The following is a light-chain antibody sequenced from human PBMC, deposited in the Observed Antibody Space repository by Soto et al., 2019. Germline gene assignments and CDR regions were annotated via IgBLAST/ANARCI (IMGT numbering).Light chain of an antibody. V-gene: IGKV3-11*01. J-gene: IGKJ1*01. Sequence: EIVLTQSPPTLSLSPGERATLSCRASQSVSSYLAWYQQKPGQAPRLLIYDASNRATGIPARFSGSGSGTDFPLTISSLEPEDFAVYSCQQRSNWPPTFGRGTKVEIK. CDR3: QQRSNWPPT. CDR1: QSVSSY. CDR2: DAS.